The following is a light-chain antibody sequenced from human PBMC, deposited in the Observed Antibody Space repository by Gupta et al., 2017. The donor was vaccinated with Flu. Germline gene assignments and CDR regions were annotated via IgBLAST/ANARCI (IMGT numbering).Light chain of an antibody. CDR1: ESVSSN. V-gene: IGKV3-15*01. CDR2: DAS. Sequence: PGARATLFCRASESVSSNLAWYQQNPGQAPRLLIYDASARATGIPASFSGSGSGTEFTLTIRRLESEDFALYYCQRYKSRWTFGQGTKVDIK. CDR3: QRYKSRWT. J-gene: IGKJ1*01.